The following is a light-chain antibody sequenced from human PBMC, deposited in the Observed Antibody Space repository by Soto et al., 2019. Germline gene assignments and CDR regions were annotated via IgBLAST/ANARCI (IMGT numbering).Light chain of an antibody. J-gene: IGKJ1*01. CDR1: QNINSPY. CDR2: GTS. CDR3: QHYGSSPRRT. Sequence: EIVLTQSPGTLSLSPGDRATLSCRVNQNINSPYLAWYQHKPGQAPRLLVFGTSSRATGIPVRFSGSRSGTDFTLTIQRLEPEDFALYYCQHYGSSPRRTFGQGTKVEMK. V-gene: IGKV3-20*01.